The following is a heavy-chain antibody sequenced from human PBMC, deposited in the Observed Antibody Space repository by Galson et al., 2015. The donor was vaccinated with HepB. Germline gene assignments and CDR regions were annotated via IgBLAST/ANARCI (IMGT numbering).Heavy chain of an antibody. V-gene: IGHV3-66*02. D-gene: IGHD3-10*01. CDR1: GFTVSSNY. CDR2: IYSGGST. J-gene: IGHJ3*02. Sequence: LRLSCAASGFTVSSNYMSWVRQAPGKGLEWVSVIYSGGSTYYADSVKGRFTISRDNSKNTLYLQMNSLRAEDTAVYYCARDMGSIEDAFDIWGQGTMVTVSS. CDR3: ARDMGSIEDAFDI.